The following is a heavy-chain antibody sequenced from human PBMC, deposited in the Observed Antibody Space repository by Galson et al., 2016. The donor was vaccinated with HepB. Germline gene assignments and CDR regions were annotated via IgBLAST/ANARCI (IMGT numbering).Heavy chain of an antibody. Sequence: SLRLSCAGSGFIFSSYEMNWVRQAPGKGLEWITYISDSGATIYYADSVRGRFTISRANAKTSMYLQMNSLTEEDTGIYYYARQRAASSGYYPRDFDNWGQGTLVTVAS. V-gene: IGHV3-48*03. CDR2: ISDSGATI. CDR1: GFIFSSYE. D-gene: IGHD3-22*01. J-gene: IGHJ4*02. CDR3: ARQRAASSGYYPRDFDN.